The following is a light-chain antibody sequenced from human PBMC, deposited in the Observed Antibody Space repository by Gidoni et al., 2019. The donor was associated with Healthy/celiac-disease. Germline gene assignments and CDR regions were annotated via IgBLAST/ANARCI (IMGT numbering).Light chain of an antibody. CDR3: SSYTSSSTYVV. CDR2: EVS. V-gene: IGLV2-18*02. Sequence: QSALTQPPSVSGSPGQSVTIPCTGTSSDVGRYNRFSWYQQPPGTAPKRMIYEVSNRPSGVPDRFSGSKSGNTASLTISGLQAEDEADYYCSSYTSSSTYVVFGGGTKLTVI. J-gene: IGLJ2*01. CDR1: SSDVGRYNR.